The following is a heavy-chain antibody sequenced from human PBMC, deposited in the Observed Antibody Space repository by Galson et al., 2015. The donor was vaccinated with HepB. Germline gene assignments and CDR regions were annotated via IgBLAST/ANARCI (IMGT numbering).Heavy chain of an antibody. Sequence: SVKVSCKASGGTFSSYAISWVRQAPGQGLEWMGRIIPILGIANYAQKFQGRVTITADKSTSTAYMELSSLRSEDTAVYYCARSLGDPWYFDLWGRGTLVTVSS. V-gene: IGHV1-69*04. J-gene: IGHJ2*01. CDR2: IIPILGIA. D-gene: IGHD1-26*01. CDR1: GGTFSSYA. CDR3: ARSLGDPWYFDL.